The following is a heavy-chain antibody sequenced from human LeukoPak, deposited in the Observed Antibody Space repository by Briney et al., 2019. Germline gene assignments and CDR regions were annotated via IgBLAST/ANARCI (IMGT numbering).Heavy chain of an antibody. Sequence: EAGGSLRLSCAASGFTFSSHAMSWVRQAPGKGLEWVSAISGNGRNTYYADSVKGRFTISRDNSKNTLYLQMNSLRVEDTAVYYCARDSPRPPTYYYDSSDFWGQGTLVTVSS. CDR2: ISGNGRNT. CDR3: ARDSPRPPTYYYDSSDF. J-gene: IGHJ4*02. V-gene: IGHV3-23*01. CDR1: GFTFSSHA. D-gene: IGHD3-22*01.